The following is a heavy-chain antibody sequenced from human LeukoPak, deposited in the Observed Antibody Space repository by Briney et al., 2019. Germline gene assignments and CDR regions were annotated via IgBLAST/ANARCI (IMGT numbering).Heavy chain of an antibody. CDR3: AKWAYGSGTYYLVY. CDR2: ISGTGGST. D-gene: IGHD3-10*01. J-gene: IGHJ4*02. CDR1: GFTFSSYG. V-gene: IGHV3-23*01. Sequence: GGSLRLSCAASGFTFSSYGMSWVRQAPGKGLEWVSAISGTGGSTYYADSVKGRFTISRDNSKNTLSLQMNSLRAEDTAVYYCAKWAYGSGTYYLVYWGQGTLVTVSS.